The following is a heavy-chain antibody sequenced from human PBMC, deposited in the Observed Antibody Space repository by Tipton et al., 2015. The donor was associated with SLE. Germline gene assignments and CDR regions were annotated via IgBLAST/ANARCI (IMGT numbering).Heavy chain of an antibody. D-gene: IGHD3-3*01. CDR3: ARGTMLGDFWSGYLPRFDY. CDR1: GGSLSSHY. V-gene: IGHV4-59*11. J-gene: IGHJ4*02. CDR2: IYYSGST. Sequence: TLSLTCTVSGGSLSSHYWSWVRQPPGKGLEWIGYIYYSGSTNYNPSLKSRVTISVDTSKNQFSLKLSSVTAADTAVYYCARGTMLGDFWSGYLPRFDYWGQGTLVTVSS.